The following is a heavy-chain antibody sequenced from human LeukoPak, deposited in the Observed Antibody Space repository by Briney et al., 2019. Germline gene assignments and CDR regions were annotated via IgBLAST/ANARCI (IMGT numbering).Heavy chain of an antibody. Sequence: GGSLRLSCTGSGFTFGDYGLSWFRQAPGKGLEWVGFVRSKAYGGTTEFAASMKGRFTISRDDAKSIAYLQMDSLKAEDTAVYYCSRSRRVICDGACHSFDYWGQGALVTVSS. D-gene: IGHD2-21*02. V-gene: IGHV3-49*03. J-gene: IGHJ4*02. CDR2: VRSKAYGGTT. CDR3: SRSRRVICDGACHSFDY. CDR1: GFTFGDYG.